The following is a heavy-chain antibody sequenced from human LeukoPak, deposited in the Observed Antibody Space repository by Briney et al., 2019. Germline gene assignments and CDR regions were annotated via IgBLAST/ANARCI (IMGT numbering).Heavy chain of an antibody. Sequence: PSETLSLTCTVSGGSISSYYWSWIRQPPGKGLEWIGYIYYSGSTNYNPSLKSRVTISVDTSKNQFSLKLSSVTAADTAVYYCARRAFHCSSTSCYFRWGRSNNQNYYYYYMDVWGKGTTVTVSS. CDR3: ARRAFHCSSTSCYFRWGRSNNQNYYYYYMDV. J-gene: IGHJ6*03. V-gene: IGHV4-59*12. D-gene: IGHD2-2*01. CDR1: GGSISSYY. CDR2: IYYSGST.